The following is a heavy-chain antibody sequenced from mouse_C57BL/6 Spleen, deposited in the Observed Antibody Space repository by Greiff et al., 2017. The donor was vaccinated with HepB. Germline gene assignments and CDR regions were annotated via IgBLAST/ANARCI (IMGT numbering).Heavy chain of an antibody. CDR2: INPYNGGT. CDR3: ARDWDYGSSPYFDY. V-gene: IGHV1-19*01. D-gene: IGHD1-1*01. Sequence: EVQLQQSGPVLVKPGASVKMSCKASGYTFTDYYMNWVKQSHGKSLEWIGVINPYNGGTSYNQKFKGKATLTVDKSSSTAYMELNSLTSEDSAVYYCARDWDYGSSPYFDYWGQGTTLTVSS. J-gene: IGHJ2*01. CDR1: GYTFTDYY.